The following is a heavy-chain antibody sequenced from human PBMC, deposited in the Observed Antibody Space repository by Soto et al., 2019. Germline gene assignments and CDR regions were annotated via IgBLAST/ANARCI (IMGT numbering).Heavy chain of an antibody. CDR2: IYYSGST. V-gene: IGHV4-59*12. D-gene: IGHD5-18*01. Sequence: SETLSLTCTVSGGSISSYYWSWIRQPPGKGLEWIGYIYYSGSTNYNPSLKSRVTISVDTSKNQFSLKLSSVTAADTAVYYCARTAGYSYGYKGYYYGMDVWGQGTTVTVSS. J-gene: IGHJ6*02. CDR1: GGSISSYY. CDR3: ARTAGYSYGYKGYYYGMDV.